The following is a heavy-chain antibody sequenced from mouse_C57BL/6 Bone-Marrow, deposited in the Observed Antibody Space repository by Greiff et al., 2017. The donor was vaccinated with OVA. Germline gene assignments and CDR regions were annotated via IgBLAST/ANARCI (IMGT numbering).Heavy chain of an antibody. V-gene: IGHV1-26*01. J-gene: IGHJ2*01. CDR2: INPNNGGT. CDR3: AREEGGYFDY. CDR1: GYTFTDYY. Sequence: EVMLVESGPELVKPGASVKISCKASGYTFTDYYMNWVKQSHGKSLEWIGDINPNNGGTSYNQKFKGKATLTVDKSSSTAYMELRSLTSEDSAVYYCAREEGGYFDYWGQGTTLTVSS.